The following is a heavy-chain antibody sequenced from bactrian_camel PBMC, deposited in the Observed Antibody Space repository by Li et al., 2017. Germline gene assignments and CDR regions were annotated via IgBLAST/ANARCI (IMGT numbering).Heavy chain of an antibody. CDR3: AADFPRAGCRRELLY. D-gene: IGHD3*01. V-gene: IGHV3S57*01. Sequence: GDSLTLSCAASGLHDHIGYCMGWFRRPPGKERERVAAITRASSISYADSVKGRFTISEDNAKNTLYLQMNSLKPEDSAMYYCAADFPRAGCRRELLYWGQGTQVTVS. CDR2: ITRASSI. CDR1: GLHDHIGYC. J-gene: IGHJ4*01.